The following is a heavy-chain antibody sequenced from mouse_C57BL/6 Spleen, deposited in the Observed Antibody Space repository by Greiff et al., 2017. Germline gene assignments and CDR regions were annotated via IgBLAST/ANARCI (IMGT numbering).Heavy chain of an antibody. CDR1: GFTFSSYA. V-gene: IGHV5-4*01. Sequence: VVESGGGLVKPGGSLKLSCAASGFTFSSYAMSWVRQTPEKRLEWVATISDGGSYTYYPDNVKGRFTISRDNAKNNLYLQMSHLKSEDTAMYYCARDQLTGTVYWGQGTLVTVSA. D-gene: IGHD4-1*01. CDR3: ARDQLTGTVY. CDR2: ISDGGSYT. J-gene: IGHJ3*01.